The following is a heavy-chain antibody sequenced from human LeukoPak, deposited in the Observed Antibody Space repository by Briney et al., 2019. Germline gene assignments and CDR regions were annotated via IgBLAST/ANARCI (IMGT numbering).Heavy chain of an antibody. CDR3: ARRHLDILTGYSDFDY. J-gene: IGHJ4*02. D-gene: IGHD3-9*01. CDR1: GYTFTSYD. Sequence: GASVKVSCKASGYTFTSYDINWVRQATGQGLEWMGWMNPNSGNTGYAQKFQGRVTMTRNTSISTACMELSSLRSEDTAVYYCARRHLDILTGYSDFDYWGQGTLVTVSS. CDR2: MNPNSGNT. V-gene: IGHV1-8*01.